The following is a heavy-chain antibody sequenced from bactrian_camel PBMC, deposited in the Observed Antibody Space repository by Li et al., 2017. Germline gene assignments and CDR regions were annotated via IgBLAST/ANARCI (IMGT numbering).Heavy chain of an antibody. Sequence: VQLVESGGGLVQPGGSLRLSCAASGFTFRTTDMSWVRQAPGKGLEWVLSINSGAGSSYYADSVQGRVIVPRDNAKNTLYLQLNSLKTEDTAMYYCAEGWTHNFWGQGTQVTVS. CDR2: INSGAGSS. V-gene: IGHV3S40*01. D-gene: IGHD5*01. CDR3: AEGWTHNF. CDR1: GFTFRTTD. J-gene: IGHJ4*01.